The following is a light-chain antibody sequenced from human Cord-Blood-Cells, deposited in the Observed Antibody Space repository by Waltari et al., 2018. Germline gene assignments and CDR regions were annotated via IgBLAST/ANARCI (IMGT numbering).Light chain of an antibody. CDR2: EVS. J-gene: IGLJ3*02. CDR3: SSYAGSNNLV. CDR1: SSDVGGYNY. Sequence: QSALTPPPSASGSPGQSVTISCTGTSSDVGGYNYVSWYQQHPVKAPKLMIYEVSKRPSGVPDRFSGSKSGNTASLTVSGLQAEDEADYYCSSYAGSNNLVFGGGTKLTVL. V-gene: IGLV2-8*01.